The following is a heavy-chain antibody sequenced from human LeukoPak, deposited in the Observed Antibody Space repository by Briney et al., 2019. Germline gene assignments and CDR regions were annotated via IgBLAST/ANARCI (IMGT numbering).Heavy chain of an antibody. Sequence: PGRSLRLSCAASGFTFDDYGMHWVRQAPGKGLGWVSGISWNSGSIGYADSVEGRFTISRDNAKSTLYLQMNSLRADDMALYYCTKASGYSSGAVDYWGQGTLVTVSS. CDR3: TKASGYSSGAVDY. J-gene: IGHJ4*02. V-gene: IGHV3-9*03. CDR1: GFTFDDYG. D-gene: IGHD5-18*01. CDR2: ISWNSGSI.